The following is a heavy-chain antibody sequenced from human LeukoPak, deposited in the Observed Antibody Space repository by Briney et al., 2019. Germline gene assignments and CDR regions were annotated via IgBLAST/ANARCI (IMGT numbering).Heavy chain of an antibody. CDR1: GYTFTNYD. Sequence: ASVKVSCKASGYTFTNYDINWVRQATGQGLEWMGGFDPEDGETIYAQKFQGRVTMTEDTSTDTAYMELSSLRSEDTAVYYCATSYDILTGYKSVQSWFDPWGQGTLVTVSS. CDR2: FDPEDGET. CDR3: ATSYDILTGYKSVQSWFDP. D-gene: IGHD3-9*01. V-gene: IGHV1-24*01. J-gene: IGHJ5*02.